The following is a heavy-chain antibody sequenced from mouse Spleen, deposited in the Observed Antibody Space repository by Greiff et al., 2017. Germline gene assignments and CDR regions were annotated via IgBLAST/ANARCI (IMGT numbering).Heavy chain of an antibody. CDR2: IYPGDGDT. CDR1: GYAFSSYW. V-gene: IGHV1-80*01. J-gene: IGHJ3*01. Sequence: QVQLQQSGAELAKPGASVKLSCKASGYAFSSYWMNWVKQRPGKGLEWIGQIYPGDGDTNYNGKFKGKATLTADKSSSTAYMQLSSLTSEDSAVYFCAREDTGGGFAYWGQGTLVTVSA. CDR3: AREDTGGGFAY. D-gene: IGHD4-1*01.